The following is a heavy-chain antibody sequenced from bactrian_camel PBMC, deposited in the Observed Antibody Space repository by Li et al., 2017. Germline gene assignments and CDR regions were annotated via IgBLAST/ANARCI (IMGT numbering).Heavy chain of an antibody. D-gene: IGHD1*01. CDR2: MDIDGAII. Sequence: VQLVESGGGSVQPGGSLRLSCAASGHTDSSMCMGWFRQAPGKEREGVAAMDIDGAIIYNDSVKGRFTISRDYDKNVLTLEMNNVKPEDTAMYYCAAGDRRLYGPHFDDYNFWGQGTQVTVS. CDR1: GHTDSSMC. J-gene: IGHJ4*01. V-gene: IGHV3S40*01. CDR3: AAGDRRLYGPHFDDYNF.